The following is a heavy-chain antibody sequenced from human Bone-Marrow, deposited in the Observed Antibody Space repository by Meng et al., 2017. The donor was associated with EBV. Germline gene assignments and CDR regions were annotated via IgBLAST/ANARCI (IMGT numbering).Heavy chain of an antibody. J-gene: IGHJ5*02. Sequence: RGSASGGGEPSGSLSRTCAVSGGSISSSHWWSRVRQHPGKGREWIGVIYRSGSTNYNPCLKSRVAISVDKSKNQLSPKLSSVTAADTAVYYCARVAEQGVMWFDPWGQGTLVTVSS. CDR3: ARVAEQGVMWFDP. V-gene: IGHV4-4*02. D-gene: IGHD3-16*01. CDR2: IYRSGST. CDR1: GGSISSSHW.